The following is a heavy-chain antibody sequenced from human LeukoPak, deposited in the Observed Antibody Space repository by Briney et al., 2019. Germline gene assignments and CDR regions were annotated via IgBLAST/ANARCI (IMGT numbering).Heavy chain of an antibody. J-gene: IGHJ4*02. CDR3: SRGRLFGDY. CDR1: GFTFISYD. V-gene: IGHV3-48*03. CDR2: ISGSGGTI. D-gene: IGHD2-21*02. Sequence: GGSLRLSCAASGFTFISYDMNWVRQAPGKGLEWVSYISGSGGTIYYADSVKGRFTISRDNAKNSLYLQMNSLGADDTAVYYCSRGRLFGDYWGQGALVTVSS.